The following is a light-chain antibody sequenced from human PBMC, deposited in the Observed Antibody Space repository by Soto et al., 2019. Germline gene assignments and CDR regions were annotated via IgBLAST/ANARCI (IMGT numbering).Light chain of an antibody. CDR3: SSYAGSNNLV. Sequence: QSALTQPPSASGSPGQSVTISCTGTSSDVGGYNSVSWYQQPPGKAPKLVIYEVNKRPSGVPDRFSASKSDNTASLTVSGLQAEAEADYYCSSYAGSNNLVFGGGTQLTVL. V-gene: IGLV2-8*01. J-gene: IGLJ2*01. CDR1: SSDVGGYNS. CDR2: EVN.